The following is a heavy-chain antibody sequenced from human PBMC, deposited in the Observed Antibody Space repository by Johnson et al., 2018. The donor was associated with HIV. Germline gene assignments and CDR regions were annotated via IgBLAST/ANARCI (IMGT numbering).Heavy chain of an antibody. J-gene: IGHJ3*02. CDR1: GLTFSDYY. Sequence: QVQLVESGGGLIRAGGSLRLSCEASGLTFSDYYMSWIRQGPGKGLEWVSYISNSGSTIYYAASVKGRFTITRDNARNSLYLQMNSLRVEDTAVYYWARVITMIVVERKYDAFDICGQGTMVTVSS. V-gene: IGHV3-11*04. CDR2: ISNSGSTI. D-gene: IGHD3-22*01. CDR3: ARVITMIVVERKYDAFDI.